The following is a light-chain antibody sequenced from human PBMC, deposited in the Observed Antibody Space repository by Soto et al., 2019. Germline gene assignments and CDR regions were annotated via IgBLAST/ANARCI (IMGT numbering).Light chain of an antibody. J-gene: IGLJ3*02. Sequence: QSALTQPPSASGSPGQSLTISCTGTSTDVGNYNYVSWYQQHPGKAPKLMISDVNRRPSGVPDRFSGSKSGNTASLTVSGLQAEDVADYYCSSYAGSNNWVFGGGTKVTVL. CDR1: STDVGNYNY. V-gene: IGLV2-8*01. CDR3: SSYAGSNNWV. CDR2: DVN.